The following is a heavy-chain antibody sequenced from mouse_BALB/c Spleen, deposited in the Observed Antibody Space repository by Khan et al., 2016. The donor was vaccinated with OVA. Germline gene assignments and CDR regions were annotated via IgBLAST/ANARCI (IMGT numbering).Heavy chain of an antibody. Sequence: EVQLQESGPELMKPGASVNISCKASGFSFTSYYIHWVKQSHGKSLEWIGDIDPFNGGTDYNQKFKGKATLTVDKSSNTAYMHLSSLTSEDSAVYYCARGTFDYWGQGTLVTVSA. CDR3: ARGTFDY. CDR2: IDPFNGGT. CDR1: GFSFTSYY. D-gene: IGHD3-3*01. V-gene: IGHV1S135*01. J-gene: IGHJ3*01.